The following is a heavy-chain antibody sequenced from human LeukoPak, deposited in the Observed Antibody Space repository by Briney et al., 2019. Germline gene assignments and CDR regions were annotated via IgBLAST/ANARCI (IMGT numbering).Heavy chain of an antibody. CDR3: ATKGVSGNYWYFDL. J-gene: IGHJ2*01. CDR2: ISYDGSNK. CDR1: EFTFSNYL. D-gene: IGHD4-23*01. Sequence: GGSLRLSCAASEFTFSNYLMHWVRQAPGKGLEWVAVISYDGSNKYYADSVKGRFTISRDNSKNTLYLQMNSLRAEDTAVYYCATKGVSGNYWYFDLWGRGTLVTVSS. V-gene: IGHV3-30*03.